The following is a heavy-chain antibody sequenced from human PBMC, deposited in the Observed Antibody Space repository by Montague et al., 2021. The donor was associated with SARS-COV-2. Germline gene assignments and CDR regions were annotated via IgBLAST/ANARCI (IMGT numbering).Heavy chain of an antibody. V-gene: IGHV4-38-2*02. Sequence: SETLSLTCTVSGYSISSGYYWGWIRQPPGKGLEWIGSIYHSGSTYYNPSLKSRVTISVDTSKNQFSLKLSSVTAADTAVYYCARDKAEYIVVVPAVPLAYGMYFWGQGTTVTVS. CDR2: IYHSGST. D-gene: IGHD2-2*01. CDR1: GYSISSGYY. CDR3: ARDKAEYIVVVPAVPLAYGMYF. J-gene: IGHJ6*02.